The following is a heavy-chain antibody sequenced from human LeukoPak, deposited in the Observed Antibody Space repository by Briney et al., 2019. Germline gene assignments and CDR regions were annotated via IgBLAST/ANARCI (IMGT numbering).Heavy chain of an antibody. CDR2: IYTSGST. D-gene: IGHD3-3*01. CDR1: GGSLSSYY. J-gene: IGHJ4*02. CDR3: ATEPYYDFWSGSLYYFDY. Sequence: PSQTLSLTCTVSGGSLSSYYWSWIRQPAGKGLEWIGRIYTSGSTNYNPSLKSRVTMSVDTSKNQSSLKLSSVTAADTAVYYCATEPYYDFWSGSLYYFDYWGQGTLVTVSS. V-gene: IGHV4-4*07.